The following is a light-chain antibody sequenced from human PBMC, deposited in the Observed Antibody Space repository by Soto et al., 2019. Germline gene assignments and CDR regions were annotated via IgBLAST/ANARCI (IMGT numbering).Light chain of an antibody. V-gene: IGLV1-44*01. CDR3: ASWDDSLNGHLV. J-gene: IGLJ2*01. CDR1: ISNIGSHS. Sequence: QSVLIQPPSASGAPGQKVTISCSGSISNIGSHSVNWYQQLPGAAPKVVVFANNERASGVPDRISGSKSGASASLAISGLQSEDEADYYCASWDDSLNGHLVFGGVTKLTVL. CDR2: ANN.